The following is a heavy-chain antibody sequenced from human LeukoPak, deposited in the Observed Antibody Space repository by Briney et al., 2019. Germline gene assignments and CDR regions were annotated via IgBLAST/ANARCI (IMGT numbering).Heavy chain of an antibody. CDR3: ARGLEVRGERDY. V-gene: IGHV3-21*01. CDR2: ISSSSSYI. J-gene: IGHJ4*02. Sequence: GGSLRLSCAASGFTFSSYSMNWVRQAPGKGLEWVSSISSSSSYIYYADSVKGRFTISRDNAKNSLYLQMNSLRAEDTAVYYCARGLEVRGERDYWGQGTLVTVSS. D-gene: IGHD3-10*01. CDR1: GFTFSSYS.